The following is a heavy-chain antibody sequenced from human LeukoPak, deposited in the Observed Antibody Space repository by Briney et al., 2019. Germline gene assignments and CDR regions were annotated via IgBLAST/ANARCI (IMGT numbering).Heavy chain of an antibody. D-gene: IGHD3-22*01. V-gene: IGHV4-39*07. CDR3: ASHYYDSSGYSL. CDR2: IYTSGST. Sequence: SETLSLTCTVSGGSISSSSYYWGWIRQPPGKGLEWIGRIYTSGSTNYNPSLKSRVTMSVDTSKNQFSLKLSSVTAADTAVYYCASHYYDSSGYSLWGQGTLVTVSS. CDR1: GGSISSSSYY. J-gene: IGHJ4*02.